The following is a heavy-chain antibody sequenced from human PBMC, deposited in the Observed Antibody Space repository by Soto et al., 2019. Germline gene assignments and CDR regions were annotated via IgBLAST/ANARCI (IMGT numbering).Heavy chain of an antibody. CDR1: GFTFSSYV. V-gene: IGHV3-23*01. Sequence: PGGSLRLSCAASGFTFSSYVMSWVRQAPGKGLEWVSAIGGSGGSTFYADSVKGRFTISRGNAKNTLYLQMNSLRAEDTAVYYCAKVRVVVVPAPMDVWGQGTTVTVFS. J-gene: IGHJ6*02. D-gene: IGHD2-2*01. CDR2: IGGSGGST. CDR3: AKVRVVVVPAPMDV.